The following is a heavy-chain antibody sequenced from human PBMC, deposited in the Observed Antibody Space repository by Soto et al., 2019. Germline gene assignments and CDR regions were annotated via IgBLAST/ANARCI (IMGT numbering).Heavy chain of an antibody. CDR1: GFTFDDYA. J-gene: IGHJ1*01. CDR2: INWNSGSI. D-gene: IGHD6-13*01. V-gene: IGHV3-9*01. Sequence: GGSLRLSCAASGFTFDDYAIHWVRQVPGKGLEWVSGINWNSGSIGYGDSVKGRFAISRDNAKNSLHLQMNSLSAEDTAFYYCVKDESINWYSGHFRHWGQGTLVTVSS. CDR3: VKDESINWYSGHFRH.